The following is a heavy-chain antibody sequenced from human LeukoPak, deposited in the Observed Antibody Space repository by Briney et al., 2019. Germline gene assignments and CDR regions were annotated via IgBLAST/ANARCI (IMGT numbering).Heavy chain of an antibody. V-gene: IGHV4-59*08. J-gene: IGHJ4*02. CDR1: GGSISSYY. CDR2: IYYSGST. Sequence: PSETLSLTCTVSGGSISSYYWRWIRQPPGKGLEWIGYIYYSGSTNYNPSLKSRVTISVDTSKNQFSLKLSSVTAADTAVYYCARHFREIVGTSKGPTKHYFFDFWGQGTLVTVSS. CDR3: ARHFREIVGTSKGPTKHYFFDF. D-gene: IGHD1-26*01.